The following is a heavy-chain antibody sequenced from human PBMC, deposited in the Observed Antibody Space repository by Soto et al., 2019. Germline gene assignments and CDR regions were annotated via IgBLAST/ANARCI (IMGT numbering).Heavy chain of an antibody. J-gene: IGHJ4*01. Sequence: PGGSLRLSCTASGFAFSNYGIHWVRQAPGRGLEWVAVIWRDGTKKFYEGSVRGRFTISRDNSKNTIYLQMNSLRAEDTAVYYCARDSGYGSGASVNHYLDYWGHGTLVTVSS. CDR1: GFAFSNYG. CDR2: IWRDGTKK. CDR3: ARDSGYGSGASVNHYLDY. D-gene: IGHD3-10*01. V-gene: IGHV3-33*01.